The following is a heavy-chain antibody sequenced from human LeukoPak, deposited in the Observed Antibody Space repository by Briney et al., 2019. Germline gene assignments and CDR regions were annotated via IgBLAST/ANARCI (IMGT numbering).Heavy chain of an antibody. CDR2: IWYDGSNK. Sequence: PGGSLILSCAASGFTFSSYGMHWVRQAPAKGLEWGAVIWYDGSNKYYADSVKGRFTISRDNSKNTLYLQMNSLRAEDTAVYYCARVTRGYYSDYWGQGTLVTVSS. V-gene: IGHV3-33*01. CDR1: GFTFSSYG. CDR3: ARVTRGYYSDY. J-gene: IGHJ4*02. D-gene: IGHD3-3*01.